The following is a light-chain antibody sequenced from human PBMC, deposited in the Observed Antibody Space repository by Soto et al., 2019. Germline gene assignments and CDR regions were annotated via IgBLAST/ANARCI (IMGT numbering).Light chain of an antibody. CDR3: QQLNSYHLT. Sequence: DIQLTQSPSFLSASVGDRVTITCRASQGISSYLAWYQQKPGKAPKLLIYAASTLQSGVPSRFSGSGSGTEFTLTISSLQPEDFATYHCQQLNSYHLTFGGGTKVEIK. CDR2: AAS. CDR1: QGISSY. V-gene: IGKV1-9*01. J-gene: IGKJ4*01.